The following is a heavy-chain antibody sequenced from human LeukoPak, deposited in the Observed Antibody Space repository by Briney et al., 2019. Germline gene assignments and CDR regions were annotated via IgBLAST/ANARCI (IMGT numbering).Heavy chain of an antibody. Sequence: PSETLSLTCTVSGGSISSDYWSWIRQPPGKGLEWIGYIYSSGSTKYNPSLKSRVTISVDTSKNQFSLKLSSLTAADTAVYYCSTGVPGPYMPTWGQGTLVTVSS. CDR3: STGVPGPYMPT. CDR1: GGSISSDY. CDR2: IYSSGST. D-gene: IGHD2-2*01. J-gene: IGHJ5*02. V-gene: IGHV4-59*01.